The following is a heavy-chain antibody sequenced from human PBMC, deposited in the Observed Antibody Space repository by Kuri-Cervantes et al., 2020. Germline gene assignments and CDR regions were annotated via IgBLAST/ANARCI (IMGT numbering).Heavy chain of an antibody. CDR3: AHAAYCGCDCYSLLQYFDY. CDR2: IDWADDK. CDR1: GFSLGTSGMC. J-gene: IGHJ4*02. Sequence: SGPTLVKPTQTLTLTCSFSGFSLGTSGMCVSWVRQPPGKALEWLALIDWADDKYYSTSLHTRLTITKDTSKNQVVLTMTNMDPVDTATYYCAHAAYCGCDCYSLLQYFDYWGQGTLVTVSS. V-gene: IGHV2-70*12. D-gene: IGHD2-21*02.